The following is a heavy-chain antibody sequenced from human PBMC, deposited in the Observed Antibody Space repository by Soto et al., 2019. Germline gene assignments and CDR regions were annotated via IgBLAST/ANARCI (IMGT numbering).Heavy chain of an antibody. V-gene: IGHV1-3*01. CDR1: GFSLNTYV. CDR2: VNAASGNT. J-gene: IGHJ4*02. CDR3: ARRPLLESHFDY. Sequence: QVHLVQSGAEARKPGASVNVSCMASGFSLNTYVVHWVPQAPGQGLEWMGWVNAASGNTQTSQKFQGRLTLTRDTSANTAYMELSSLRTEDTAVYFCARRPLLESHFDYWGQGTLVAVSS.